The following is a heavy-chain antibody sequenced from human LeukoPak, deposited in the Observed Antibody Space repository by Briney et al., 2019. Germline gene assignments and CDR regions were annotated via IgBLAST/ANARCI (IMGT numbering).Heavy chain of an antibody. V-gene: IGHV3-30*04. Sequence: GGSLRLSCAASGFTLSSYAMHWVRQAPGKGLEWVAVISYDGSNKYYADSVKGRFTISRDNSKNTLYLQMNSLRAEDTAVYYCARYCSSTSCYVGRDYYYGMDVWGKGTTVTVSS. D-gene: IGHD2-2*01. CDR1: GFTLSSYA. J-gene: IGHJ6*04. CDR2: ISYDGSNK. CDR3: ARYCSSTSCYVGRDYYYGMDV.